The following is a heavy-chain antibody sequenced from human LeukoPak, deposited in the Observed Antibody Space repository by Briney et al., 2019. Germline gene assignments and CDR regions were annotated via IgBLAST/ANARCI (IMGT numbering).Heavy chain of an antibody. D-gene: IGHD3-16*02. J-gene: IGHJ4*02. CDR1: GYTFTGYY. Sequence: ASVKVSCKASGYTFTGYYMHWVRQAPGQGLEWMGWINPNSGGTNYAQKFQGRVTMTRDTSISTAYMELSRLRSDDTAVYYCAMGGYLYDYVWGSYRPYYFDYWGQGALVTVSS. CDR3: AMGGYLYDYVWGSYRPYYFDY. CDR2: INPNSGGT. V-gene: IGHV1-2*02.